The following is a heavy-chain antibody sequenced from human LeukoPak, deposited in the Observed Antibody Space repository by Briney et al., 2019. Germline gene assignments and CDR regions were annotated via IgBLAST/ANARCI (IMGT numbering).Heavy chain of an antibody. J-gene: IGHJ4*02. CDR3: ARRVGGREYYGPYYFDY. D-gene: IGHD3-10*01. Sequence: PGRSLRLSCAASGFTFSSYAMHWVRQAPGKGLEWVAVISYDGSNKYYADSVKGRFTISRDNSKNTLYLQMNSLRSEDTAVYYCARRVGGREYYGPYYFDYWGQGTLVTVSS. CDR2: ISYDGSNK. V-gene: IGHV3-30-3*01. CDR1: GFTFSSYA.